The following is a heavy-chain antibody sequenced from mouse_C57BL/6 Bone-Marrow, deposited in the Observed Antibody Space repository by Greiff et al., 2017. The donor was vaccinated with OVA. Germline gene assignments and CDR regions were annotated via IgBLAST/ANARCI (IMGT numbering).Heavy chain of an antibody. CDR1: GFSLTSYG. V-gene: IGHV2-4*01. Sequence: VQLQESGPGLVQPSQSLPITCTVSGFSLTSYGVHWVRQPPGKGLEWLGVIWSGGSTDYNAAFISRLSISTANSKSQVFFTKKSLQADATAIYYCAKMWPSYYDAGLDYWGQGTSVTVSS. CDR2: IWSGGST. CDR3: AKMWPSYYDAGLDY. J-gene: IGHJ4*01. D-gene: IGHD2-4*01.